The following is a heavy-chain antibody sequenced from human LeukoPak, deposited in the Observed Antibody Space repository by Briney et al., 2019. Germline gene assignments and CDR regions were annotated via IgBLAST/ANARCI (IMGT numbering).Heavy chain of an antibody. Sequence: SQTLSLTCTVSGGSISSGIYYWSWIRQPAGKGLEWIGRIYTSGSTNYNPSLKSRVTISVDTSKNQFSLKLSSVTAADTAVYYCAREGEGGGYEFWSGYYTGADYMDVWGKGTTVTVSS. CDR3: AREGEGGGYEFWSGYYTGADYMDV. D-gene: IGHD3-3*01. CDR1: GGSISSGIYY. V-gene: IGHV4-61*02. J-gene: IGHJ6*03. CDR2: IYTSGST.